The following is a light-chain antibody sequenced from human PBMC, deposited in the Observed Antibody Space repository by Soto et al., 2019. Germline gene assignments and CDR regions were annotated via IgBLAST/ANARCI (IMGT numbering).Light chain of an antibody. CDR2: GSS. CDR1: QSVSSGY. CDR3: QQYGSIPYT. J-gene: IGKJ2*01. Sequence: EIVLTQSPGTLSLSPGERATLSCRASQSVSSGYLAWYQQKPGQAPRLLLYGSSNMATGIPDRFSGSGSGTDFTLTISRLEPEDFAVYSCQQYGSIPYTFGQGTKLEI. V-gene: IGKV3-20*01.